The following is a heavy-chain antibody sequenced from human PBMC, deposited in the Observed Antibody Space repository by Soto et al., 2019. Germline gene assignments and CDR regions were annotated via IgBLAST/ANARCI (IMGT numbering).Heavy chain of an antibody. V-gene: IGHV4-30-2*01. Sequence: QLQLQESGSGLVKPSQTLSLTCAVSGGSISSGGYSWSWIRQPPGKGLEWIGYIYHSGSTYYNPSLKSRVTILVDRSKNQFSLKLSSVTAADTAVYYCARDTYSSGWYGGSDYYYGMDVWGQGTTVTVSS. CDR1: GGSISSGGYS. J-gene: IGHJ6*02. D-gene: IGHD6-19*01. CDR3: ARDTYSSGWYGGSDYYYGMDV. CDR2: IYHSGST.